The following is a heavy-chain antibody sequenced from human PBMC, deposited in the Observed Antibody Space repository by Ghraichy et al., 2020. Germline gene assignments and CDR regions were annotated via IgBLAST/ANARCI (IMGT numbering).Heavy chain of an antibody. V-gene: IGHV1-46*01. CDR1: GYTFSSNY. CDR2: INPNGGST. D-gene: IGHD5-18*01. CDR3: ARGRGYNYGYVDY. J-gene: IGHJ4*02. Sequence: ASVKVSCKASGYTFSSNYLHWVRQAPGQGLEWMGIINPNGGSTSHAQRFQGRVTMTRDTSTSTAYLELSSLRSEDTARYYCARGRGYNYGYVDYWGQGTLVTVSS.